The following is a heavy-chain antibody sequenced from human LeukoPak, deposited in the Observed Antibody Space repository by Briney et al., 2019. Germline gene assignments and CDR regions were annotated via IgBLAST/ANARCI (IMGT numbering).Heavy chain of an antibody. Sequence: SETLSLTCTVSGGSISSGGYYWSWIRQHPGKGLEWIGYIHYSGSTYYNPSLKSRVTISVDTSKNQFSLKLSSVTAADTAVYYCARDGPWDAFDIWGQGTMVTVSS. CDR1: GGSISSGGYY. J-gene: IGHJ3*02. V-gene: IGHV4-31*03. CDR3: ARDGPWDAFDI. CDR2: IHYSGST.